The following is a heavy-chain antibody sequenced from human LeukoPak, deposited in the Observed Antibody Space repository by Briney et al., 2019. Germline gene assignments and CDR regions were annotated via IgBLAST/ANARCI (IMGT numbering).Heavy chain of an antibody. D-gene: IGHD6-13*01. CDR2: ISGSGGST. V-gene: IGHV3-23*01. CDR3: AKVGAAAGSYFDY. J-gene: IGHJ4*02. CDR1: GFTFSSYA. Sequence: PGGSLRLSCAASGFTFSSYAMSWVRQAPGKGLEWVSAISGSGGSTYYADSVKGRFTISRDNSKNTLYLQMNSRRAEDTAVYYCAKVGAAAGSYFDYWGQGTLVTVSS.